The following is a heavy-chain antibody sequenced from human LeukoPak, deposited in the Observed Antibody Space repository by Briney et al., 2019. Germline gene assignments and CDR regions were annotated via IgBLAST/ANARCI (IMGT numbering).Heavy chain of an antibody. CDR2: IGTAGDT. J-gene: IGHJ4*02. Sequence: GGSLRLSCAASGFTFSSYDMHWVRQATGKGLEWVSAIGTAGDTYYPGSVKGRSTISRENAKNSLYLQMNSLRAGDTAVYYCARAGREGYLDYWGQGTLVTVSS. CDR1: GFTFSSYD. V-gene: IGHV3-13*01. D-gene: IGHD5-24*01. CDR3: ARAGREGYLDY.